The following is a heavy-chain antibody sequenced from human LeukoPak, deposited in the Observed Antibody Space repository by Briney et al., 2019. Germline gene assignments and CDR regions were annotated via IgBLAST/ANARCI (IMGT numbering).Heavy chain of an antibody. CDR1: GYTFTKDG. V-gene: IGHV1-18*01. J-gene: IGHJ4*02. CDR3: ARTGQREVTFTDH. Sequence: GASVKVSCKPSGYTFTKDGISWVRQAPGQGLEWMGWISPYNGDTKFAQRLQGRLTMTTDTSATTVYMELKSLKYDDTAVYYCARTGQREVTFTDHWGQGTLVTVSS. CDR2: ISPYNGDT. D-gene: IGHD1-26*01.